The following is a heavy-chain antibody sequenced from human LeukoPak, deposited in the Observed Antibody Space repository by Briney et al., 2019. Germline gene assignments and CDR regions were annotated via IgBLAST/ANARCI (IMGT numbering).Heavy chain of an antibody. V-gene: IGHV3-30*02. CDR1: GFTFSSYG. CDR2: IRYDGSNK. D-gene: IGHD3-9*01. CDR3: AKDGASYFYYGMDV. J-gene: IGHJ6*02. Sequence: GGSLRLSCAASGFTFSSYGMHWVRQAPGKGLEWVAFIRYDGSNKYYADSVKGRFTISRDNSKNTLFLQMNSLSGEDTAVYYCAKDGASYFYYGMDVWGQGTTVTVS.